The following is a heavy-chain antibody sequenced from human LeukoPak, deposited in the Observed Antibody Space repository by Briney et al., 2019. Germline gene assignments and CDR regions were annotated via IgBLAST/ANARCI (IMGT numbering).Heavy chain of an antibody. CDR1: GGSISRDSYS. V-gene: IGHV4-61*02. J-gene: IGHJ4*02. Sequence: PSQTLSLTCTVSGGSISRDSYSWRWIRQPAGKELEFIGRLFTTGNTNYNPSLKSRVTISLDTSKNQFSLMLRSVTAADTAVYYCAGSVVRGVIDYWGQGTLVTVSS. D-gene: IGHD3-10*01. CDR3: AGSVVRGVIDY. CDR2: LFTTGNT.